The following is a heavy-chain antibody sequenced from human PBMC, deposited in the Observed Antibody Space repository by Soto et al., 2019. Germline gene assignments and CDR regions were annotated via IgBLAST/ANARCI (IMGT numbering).Heavy chain of an antibody. CDR3: ATETGYHLDF. J-gene: IGHJ4*02. V-gene: IGHV3-7*01. D-gene: IGHD7-27*01. CDR2: IKEDGSAK. Sequence: LRPSCSASRVTLRDYRMSWVRQTPEKVLEWVANIKEDGSAKYYVDSVKGRFTISRDNAKNSLYLQMNSLRAEDTAVYYCATETGYHLDFWGQGTLVTVSS. CDR1: RVTLRDYR.